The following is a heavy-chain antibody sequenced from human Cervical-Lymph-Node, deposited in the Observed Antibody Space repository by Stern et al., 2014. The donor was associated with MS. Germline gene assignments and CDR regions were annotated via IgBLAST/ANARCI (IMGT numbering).Heavy chain of an antibody. J-gene: IGHJ6*02. Sequence: DQLVESGAEVKKPGSSVKVSCQASGGASNVYAINWLRQAPGQGLEWMGGIIPIIGIANDAQKFQGRVMITADESTRTSSMQLSSLTSNDTAVYYCARDGRHTNNYGLDVWGQGTTVTVSS. CDR2: IIPIIGIA. V-gene: IGHV1-69*01. CDR3: ARDGRHTNNYGLDV. CDR1: GGASNVYA.